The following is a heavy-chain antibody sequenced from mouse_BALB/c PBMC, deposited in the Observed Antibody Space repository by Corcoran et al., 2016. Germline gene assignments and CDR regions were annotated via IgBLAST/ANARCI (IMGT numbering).Heavy chain of an antibody. CDR3: ARDRDWFFDV. CDR2: INPNNGDT. CDR1: GYTFTDYY. J-gene: IGHJ1*01. D-gene: IGHD2-14*01. V-gene: IGHV1-26*01. Sequence: EVQLQQSGPALVQPGASVKMSCKASGYTFTDYYMKWMKQSLGKSLEWIGDINPNNGDTNYNQKFKGKATLTVDKSSSTAYMQLNSLTSEDSAVYFCARDRDWFFDVWGAGTTVTVSS.